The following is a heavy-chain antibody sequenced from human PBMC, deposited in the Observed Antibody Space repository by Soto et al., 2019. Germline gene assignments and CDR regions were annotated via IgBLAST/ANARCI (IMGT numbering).Heavy chain of an antibody. J-gene: IGHJ4*02. Sequence: QVQLVESGGGVVQPGRSLRLSCAASGFTFSSYAMHWVRQAPGKGLGWVAVISYDGSNKYYADSVKGRFTISRDNSKNTLYLQMNSLRAEDTAVYYCARDTTVVDEYYFDYWGQGTLVTVSS. CDR1: GFTFSSYA. V-gene: IGHV3-30-3*01. D-gene: IGHD4-17*01. CDR2: ISYDGSNK. CDR3: ARDTTVVDEYYFDY.